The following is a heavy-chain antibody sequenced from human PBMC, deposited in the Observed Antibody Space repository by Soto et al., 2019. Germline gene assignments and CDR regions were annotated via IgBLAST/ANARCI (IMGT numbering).Heavy chain of an antibody. V-gene: IGHV4-59*01. Sequence: QVQLQESGPGLVKPSETLSLTCTVSGGSISSYYWSWIRQPPGKGLEWIGYIYYSGSTNYNPSLKSRFTISVDTSKNQFSLKLSSVTAADTDVYYCARGAGIVVVDPWGQGTLVTVSS. CDR3: ARGAGIVVVDP. D-gene: IGHD2-15*01. CDR2: IYYSGST. CDR1: GGSISSYY. J-gene: IGHJ5*02.